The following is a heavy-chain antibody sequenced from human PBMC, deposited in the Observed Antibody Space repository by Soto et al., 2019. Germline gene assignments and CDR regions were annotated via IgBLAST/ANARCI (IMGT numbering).Heavy chain of an antibody. V-gene: IGHV1-8*01. CDR2: MNPNSGNT. J-gene: IGHJ5*02. CDR1: GYTFTSYD. CDR3: ASLWHDFWSGGQNWFDP. D-gene: IGHD3-3*01. Sequence: GASVKVSCKASGYTFTSYDINWVRQATGQGLEWMGWMNPNSGNTGYAQKFQGRVTMTRNTSISTAYMELSSLRSEDTAVYCCASLWHDFWSGGQNWFDPWGQGTLVTVSS.